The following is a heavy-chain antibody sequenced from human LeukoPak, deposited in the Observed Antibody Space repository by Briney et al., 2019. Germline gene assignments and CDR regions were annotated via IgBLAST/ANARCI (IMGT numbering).Heavy chain of an antibody. CDR3: VKEAGPYGAFDI. J-gene: IGHJ3*02. CDR1: GFTFSRYG. Sequence: GRSLRLSCGASGFTFSRYGMHWVRQAPGKGLEWVVVIWAAGKNQYYADSVKGRFTVSRDNSKNMVYLQMNSLGVEDTALYYCVKEAGPYGAFDIWGQGTKVTVSS. CDR2: IWAAGKNQ. V-gene: IGHV3-33*03. D-gene: IGHD4-17*01.